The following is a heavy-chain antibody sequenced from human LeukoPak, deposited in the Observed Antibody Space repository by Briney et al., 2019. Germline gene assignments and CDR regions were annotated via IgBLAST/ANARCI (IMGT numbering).Heavy chain of an antibody. V-gene: IGHV4-61*02. Sequence: SETLSLTCTVSGGSISSGSYYWSWIRQPAGKGLEWIGRIYTSGSTNYNPSLKSRVTISVDTSKNQFSLKLSSVTAADTAVYYCARISDSGSYYGVRDYWGQGTLVTVSS. CDR1: GGSISSGSYY. CDR3: ARISDSGSYYGVRDY. J-gene: IGHJ4*02. D-gene: IGHD1-26*01. CDR2: IYTSGST.